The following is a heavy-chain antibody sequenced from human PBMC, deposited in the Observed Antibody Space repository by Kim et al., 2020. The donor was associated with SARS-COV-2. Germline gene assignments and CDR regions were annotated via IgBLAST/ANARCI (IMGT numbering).Heavy chain of an antibody. CDR1: GGSISSGGYY. J-gene: IGHJ4*02. CDR2: IYYSGST. V-gene: IGHV4-31*03. Sequence: SETLSLTCTVSGGSISSGGYYWSWIRQHPGKGLEWIGYIYYSGSTYYNPSLKSRVTISVDTSKNQFSLKLSSVTAADTAVYYCARASYGDLLPTDYWGQGTLVTVSS. CDR3: ARASYGDLLPTDY. D-gene: IGHD4-17*01.